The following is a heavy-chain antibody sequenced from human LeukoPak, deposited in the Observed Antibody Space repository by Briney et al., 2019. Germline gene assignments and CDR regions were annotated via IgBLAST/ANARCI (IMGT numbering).Heavy chain of an antibody. D-gene: IGHD2/OR15-2a*01. V-gene: IGHV3-7*01. Sequence: GGSLRLSCVGSGFTFSTYWMSWVRQAPGKGLEWVAHIKQDGSEKYYVDSVKGRFTISRDSAKNSLFLQVNSLRAEDTAVYYCARGGKIAGYYYFYMDVRGKGTTVIVSS. CDR3: ARGGKIAGYYYFYMDV. CDR2: IKQDGSEK. J-gene: IGHJ6*03. CDR1: GFTFSTYW.